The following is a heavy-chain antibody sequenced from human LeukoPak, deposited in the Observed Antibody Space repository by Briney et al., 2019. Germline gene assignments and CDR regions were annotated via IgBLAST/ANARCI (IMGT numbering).Heavy chain of an antibody. D-gene: IGHD2-21*01. CDR3: AKDVGIASLSNWFDP. CDR2: IQYDGSDT. CDR1: RFTFSTHG. Sequence: PGGSLKLSCTASRFTFSTHGMHWVRQAPGKGLEWVAGIQYDGSDTFCLDSVKGRFTISRDNSKNTLYLQMNSLRAEDTAVYYCAKDVGIASLSNWFDPWGQGTMVTVSS. J-gene: IGHJ5*02. V-gene: IGHV3-30*02.